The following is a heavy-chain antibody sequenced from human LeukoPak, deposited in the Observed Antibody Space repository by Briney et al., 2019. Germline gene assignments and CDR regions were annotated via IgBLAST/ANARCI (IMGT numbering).Heavy chain of an antibody. Sequence: GGSLRLSCAASGFTFSSYSMNWVRQAPGKGLEWVSSISSSSSYIYYAGSVKGRFTISRDNAKNSLYLQMNSLRAEDTAVYYCARVDTAMVYFDYWGQGTLVTVSS. V-gene: IGHV3-21*01. D-gene: IGHD5-18*01. CDR2: ISSSSSYI. J-gene: IGHJ4*02. CDR1: GFTFSSYS. CDR3: ARVDTAMVYFDY.